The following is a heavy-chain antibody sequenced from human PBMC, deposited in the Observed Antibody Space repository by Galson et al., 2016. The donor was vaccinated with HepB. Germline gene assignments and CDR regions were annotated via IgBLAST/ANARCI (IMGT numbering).Heavy chain of an antibody. J-gene: IGHJ4*02. CDR2: ISYDGSNK. D-gene: IGHD7-27*01. V-gene: IGHV3-30*18. CDR3: AKDRTNWDYFFDR. CDR1: GFTFSSYG. Sequence: SLRLSCAASGFTFSSYGMHWVRHAPGKGLEWVAVISYDGSNKYYADSVKGRITISRDNSKNTLYLQMNSLRAEDTAVYYCAKDRTNWDYFFDRWGQGTLVTVSS.